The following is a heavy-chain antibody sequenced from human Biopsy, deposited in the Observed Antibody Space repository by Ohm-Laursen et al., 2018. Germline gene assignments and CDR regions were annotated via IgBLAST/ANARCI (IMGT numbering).Heavy chain of an antibody. CDR2: ITLSGSYV. CDR3: AKIHCSGGSCYPNAFDM. V-gene: IGHV3-21*04. Sequence: SLRLSCAASGFTFSNYNMNWVRQAPGRGLEWVSSITLSGSYVYYADSVKGRFTISRDNAKNFLYLEMNNLRPEDTALYYCAKIHCSGGSCYPNAFDMWGHGTRVTVS. D-gene: IGHD2-15*01. CDR1: GFTFSNYN. J-gene: IGHJ3*02.